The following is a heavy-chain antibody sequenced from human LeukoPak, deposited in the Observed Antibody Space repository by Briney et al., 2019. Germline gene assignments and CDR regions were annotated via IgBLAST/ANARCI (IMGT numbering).Heavy chain of an antibody. CDR3: ARDFPYYYGSGPSPKAFDI. J-gene: IGHJ3*02. CDR1: GYTFTSYG. V-gene: IGHV1-18*01. CDR2: ISAYNGNT. Sequence: ASVKVSCKASGYTFTSYGISLVRQAPGQGLEWMGWISAYNGNTNYAQKLQGRVTMTTDTSTSTAYMELRSLRSDDTAVYYCARDFPYYYGSGPSPKAFDIWGQGTMVTVSS. D-gene: IGHD3-10*01.